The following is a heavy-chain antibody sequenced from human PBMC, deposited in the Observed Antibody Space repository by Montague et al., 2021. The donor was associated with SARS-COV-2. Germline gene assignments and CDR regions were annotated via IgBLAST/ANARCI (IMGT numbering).Heavy chain of an antibody. CDR2: IYYSGST. CDR1: GGSISSSNYY. CDR3: ASPTYYYDSSGSDAFDT. D-gene: IGHD3-22*01. Sequence: SETLSLTCTVSGGSISSSNYYWGWIRQPPGKGLEWIGSIYYSGSTYYNPSLKSRVTISVDTSKNQFSLKLSSVTAADTAVYYWASPTYYYDSSGSDAFDTWGQGTMVTVSS. V-gene: IGHV4-39*01. J-gene: IGHJ3*02.